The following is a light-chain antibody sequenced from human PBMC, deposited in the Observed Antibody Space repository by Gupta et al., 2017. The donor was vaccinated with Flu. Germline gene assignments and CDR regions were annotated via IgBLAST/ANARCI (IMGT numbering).Light chain of an antibody. J-gene: IGKJ2*01. Sequence: DIQLSHSPPSLSASVGERVTIPCRASQTIDTYLNWYRQKPGTAPKVLISEASRLQSGVPSRFSGSGSGTDFTLTISSLQPEDFATYYCQQSYSTGYTFGQGTKLEIK. CDR3: QQSYSTGYT. V-gene: IGKV1-39*01. CDR1: QTIDTY. CDR2: EAS.